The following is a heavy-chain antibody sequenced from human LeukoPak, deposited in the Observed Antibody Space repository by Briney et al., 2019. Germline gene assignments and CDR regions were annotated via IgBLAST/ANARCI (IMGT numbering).Heavy chain of an antibody. CDR3: ARRLWGSYRYDAFDI. CDR2: INPNSGGT. V-gene: IGHV1-2*02. J-gene: IGHJ3*02. Sequence: ASVKVSCKACGYTFAGYCMQWVRQASGQGLEWMGWINPNSGGTNYAQKFQGRVTMTRDTSISTAYMELSRLRSDDTAVYYCARRLWGSYRYDAFDIWGQGTMVTVSS. D-gene: IGHD3-16*02. CDR1: GYTFAGYC.